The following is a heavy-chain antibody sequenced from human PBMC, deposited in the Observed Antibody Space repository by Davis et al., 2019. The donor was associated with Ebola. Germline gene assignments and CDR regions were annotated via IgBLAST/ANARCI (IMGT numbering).Heavy chain of an antibody. CDR1: GYTFTSYA. V-gene: IGHV1-3*01. D-gene: IGHD1-26*01. CDR3: ARDVGMIVGATVDY. CDR2: INAGNGNT. Sequence: ASVKVSCKASGYTFTSYAMHWVRQAPGQRLEWMGWINAGNGNTKYSQKFQGRVTITRDTSASTAYMELSSLRSEDTAVYYCARDVGMIVGATVDYWGQGTLVTVSS. J-gene: IGHJ4*02.